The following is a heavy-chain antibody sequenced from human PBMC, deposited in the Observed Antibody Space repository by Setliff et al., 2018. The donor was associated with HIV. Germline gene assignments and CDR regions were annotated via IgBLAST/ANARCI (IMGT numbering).Heavy chain of an antibody. J-gene: IGHJ5*02. Sequence: SETLSLTCTVSGGSMNSDSYSWTWLRQPAGKGPELIGHIYVGGSVIYNPSLASRVTISMVTSKNQFSLDLSSVTAADTAKYYCARAKTIGVSAVFFDPWGQGRPVTVSS. CDR3: ARAKTIGVSAVFFDP. D-gene: IGHD3-3*01. V-gene: IGHV4-61*09. CDR1: GGSMNSDSYS. CDR2: IYVGGSV.